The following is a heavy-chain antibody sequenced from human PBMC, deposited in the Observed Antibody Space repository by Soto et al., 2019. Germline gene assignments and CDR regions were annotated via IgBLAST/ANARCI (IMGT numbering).Heavy chain of an antibody. CDR1: GFTFSSYS. D-gene: IGHD5-18*01. CDR3: ASSRIQLWLRVLY. CDR2: ISSSSSYI. Sequence: GGSLRLSCAASGFTFSSYSMNWVRQAPGKGLEWVSSISSSSSYIYYADSVKGRFTISRDNAKNSLYLQMNSLRAEDTAVYYCASSRIQLWLRVLYWGQGTLVTVSS. J-gene: IGHJ4*02. V-gene: IGHV3-21*01.